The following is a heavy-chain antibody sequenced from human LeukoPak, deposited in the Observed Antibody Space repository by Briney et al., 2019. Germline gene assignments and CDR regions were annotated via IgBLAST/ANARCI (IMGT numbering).Heavy chain of an antibody. CDR3: ARIAVSGTWYFDL. J-gene: IGHJ4*02. D-gene: IGHD6-19*01. Sequence: GGSLRLSCAASGFTFSSYAMSWVRQAPGKGLEWVSAISGSGGSTYYADSVKGRFTISRDNSKNTLYLQMNSLRSEDSALYYCARIAVSGTWYFDLWGQGTLVTVSS. CDR1: GFTFSSYA. V-gene: IGHV3-23*01. CDR2: ISGSGGST.